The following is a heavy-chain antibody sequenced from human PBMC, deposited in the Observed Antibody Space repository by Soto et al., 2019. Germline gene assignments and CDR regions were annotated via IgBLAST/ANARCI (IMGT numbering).Heavy chain of an antibody. Sequence: GGSLRLSCAASGFDFNNYWMHWVRQAPGKGLVWVSRINEDGTSANYADSVAGRFTITRDNAKNTLFLQMNNLRVEDSAMYFCVQTLTVRDYLIFDYWGQGALVTVSS. CDR1: GFDFNNYW. D-gene: IGHD3-10*02. V-gene: IGHV3-74*01. CDR3: VQTLTVRDYLIFDY. J-gene: IGHJ4*02. CDR2: INEDGTSA.